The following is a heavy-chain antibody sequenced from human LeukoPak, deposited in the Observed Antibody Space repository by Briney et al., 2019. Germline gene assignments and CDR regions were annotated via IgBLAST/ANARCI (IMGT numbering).Heavy chain of an antibody. CDR1: GDSVSSSRAG. J-gene: IGHJ4*02. D-gene: IGHD6-13*01. Sequence: SQTLSLTCATSGDSVSSSRAGCNWIRQSPSRGLEWLGRTYYRTKWYNDYAVSVKSRITIVADTSKNKVSVHLKSVTPEDTAVYYCARDWRAAAGTPLDYWGQGTLVTVSS. CDR3: ARDWRAAAGTPLDY. V-gene: IGHV6-1*01. CDR2: TYYRTKWYN.